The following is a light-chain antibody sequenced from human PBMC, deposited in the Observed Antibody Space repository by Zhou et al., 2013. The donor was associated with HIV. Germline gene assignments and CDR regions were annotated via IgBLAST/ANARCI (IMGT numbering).Light chain of an antibody. Sequence: IQMTQSPSSLSASVGDRVSVTCQASRAISESLSWYHQKPGKAPTLLIYSASNLQSGVPSRFRGSGSGTDFTLTISSLQPEDFATYYCLQDYDYPWTFGQGTKVEVK. J-gene: IGKJ1*01. V-gene: IGKV1-6*01. CDR1: RAISES. CDR2: SAS. CDR3: LQDYDYPWT.